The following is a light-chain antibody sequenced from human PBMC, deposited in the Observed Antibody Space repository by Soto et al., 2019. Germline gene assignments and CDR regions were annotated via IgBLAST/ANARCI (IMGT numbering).Light chain of an antibody. V-gene: IGLV8-61*01. J-gene: IGLJ3*02. CDR3: VLYMGSGISV. CDR2: STS. CDR1: SGSVSTTYY. Sequence: QTVVTQEPSFSVSPGGTVTLNCGLSSGSVSTTYYPSWYQQTPGQAPRTLIYSTSTRSSGVPDRFTGSILGKKAALTITGAQADDESDYYCVLYMGSGISVFGGGTKLTVL.